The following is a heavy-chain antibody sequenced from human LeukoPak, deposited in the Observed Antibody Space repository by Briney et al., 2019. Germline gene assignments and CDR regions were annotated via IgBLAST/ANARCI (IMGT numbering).Heavy chain of an antibody. CDR2: IYSGGST. V-gene: IGHV3-53*01. J-gene: IGHJ4*02. CDR3: ARGRGPLGYSGYDEGDY. Sequence: GGSLRLSCAASGFTVSSNYMSWVRQAPGKGLEWVSVIYSGGSTYYADSVKGRFTISRDNSKNTLYLQMNSLRAEDTAVYYCARGRGPLGYSGYDEGDYWGQGTLVTVSS. CDR1: GFTVSSNY. D-gene: IGHD5-12*01.